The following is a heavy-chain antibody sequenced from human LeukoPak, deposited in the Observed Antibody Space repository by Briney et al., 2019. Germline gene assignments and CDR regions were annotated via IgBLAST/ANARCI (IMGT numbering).Heavy chain of an antibody. Sequence: WMGIIYPGDSDTRYSPSFQGQVTISADKSISTAYLQWSSLKASDTAMYYCARRIPSQYYFDYWGQGTLVTVSS. V-gene: IGHV5-51*01. J-gene: IGHJ4*02. CDR3: ARRIPSQYYFDY. CDR2: IYPGDSDT.